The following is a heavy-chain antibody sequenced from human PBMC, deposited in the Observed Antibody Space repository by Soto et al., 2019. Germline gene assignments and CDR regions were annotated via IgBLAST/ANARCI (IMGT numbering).Heavy chain of an antibody. V-gene: IGHV3-73*02. CDR3: AKDGLWAAAGLDY. Sequence: EVQLVESGGGLVQPGGSLKLSCAASGFTFSGSAMHWVRQASGKGLEWVGRIRSKANSYATAYAASVKGRFTISRDDAKNTLYLQMNSLRAEDTAVYYCAKDGLWAAAGLDYWGQGTLVTVSS. CDR2: IRSKANSYAT. D-gene: IGHD6-13*01. CDR1: GFTFSGSA. J-gene: IGHJ4*02.